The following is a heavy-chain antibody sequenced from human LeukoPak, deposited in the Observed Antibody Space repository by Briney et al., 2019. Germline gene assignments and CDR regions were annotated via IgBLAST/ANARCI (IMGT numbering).Heavy chain of an antibody. CDR1: GFTFSNYW. CDR2: INSGGSST. J-gene: IGHJ4*02. Sequence: GGALRLSCAASGFTFSNYWMHWVRQAPGKGLVWVSRINSGGSSTTYADSVKGRFTISRDNAKNTLYLQMNSLRVEDTTVYYCAAGTVATGGALSFWGQGTLVTVSS. CDR3: AAGTVATGGALSF. D-gene: IGHD4-17*01. V-gene: IGHV3-74*01.